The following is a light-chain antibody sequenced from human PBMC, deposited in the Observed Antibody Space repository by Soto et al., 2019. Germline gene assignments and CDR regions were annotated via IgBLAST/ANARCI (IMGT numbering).Light chain of an antibody. CDR1: NIGSKS. V-gene: IGLV3-21*04. J-gene: IGLJ2*01. Sequence: SYELTQPPSVSVAPGKTARITCGGNNIGSKSVHWYQQKPGQAPLLVIYYDSDRPSRIPERFSVSNSGNTATLTISRVEAGDEAAYYCQVWDSSSDVVFGGGTKLTVL. CDR3: QVWDSSSDVV. CDR2: YDS.